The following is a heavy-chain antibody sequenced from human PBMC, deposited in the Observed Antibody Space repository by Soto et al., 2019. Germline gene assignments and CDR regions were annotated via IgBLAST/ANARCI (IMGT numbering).Heavy chain of an antibody. J-gene: IGHJ4*02. CDR1: GFTFSSYV. D-gene: IGHD2-15*01. CDR2: ISGSGSNT. V-gene: IGHV3-23*01. CDR3: ASNSATHDY. Sequence: GGSLRLSCAASGFTFSSYVMSWVRQAPGKGLEWVSGISGSGSNTYYADSVKGRFTISRDNSKNTLYLQMSSLRDDDTAVYYCASNSATHDYWGQGTLVTVSS.